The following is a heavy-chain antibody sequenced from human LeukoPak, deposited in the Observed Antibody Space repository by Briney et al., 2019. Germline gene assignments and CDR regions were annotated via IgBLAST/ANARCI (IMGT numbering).Heavy chain of an antibody. J-gene: IGHJ4*02. CDR3: AKGDGILWFGESNFDY. D-gene: IGHD3-10*01. V-gene: IGHV3-23*01. CDR2: ISGSGGST. CDR1: GFTFSSYA. Sequence: GGSLRLSCAASGFTFSSYAMSWVRQAPGKGLEWVSAISGSGGSTYYADSVKGQFTISRDNSKNTLYLQMSSLGAEDTAVYYCAKGDGILWFGESNFDYWGQGTLVTVSS.